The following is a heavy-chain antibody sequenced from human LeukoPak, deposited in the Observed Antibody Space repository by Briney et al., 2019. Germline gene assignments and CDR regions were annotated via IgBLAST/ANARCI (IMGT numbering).Heavy chain of an antibody. CDR3: AKDRRELLSHWFDP. CDR1: GFTFSSYA. J-gene: IGHJ5*02. CDR2: ISGSGGST. D-gene: IGHD3-10*01. Sequence: PGGSLRLSCAASGFTFSSYAMSWVRQVPGKGLEWVSAISGSGGSTYYADSVKGRFTISRDNSKNTLYLQMNSLRAEDTAVYYCAKDRRELLSHWFDPWGQGTLVTVSS. V-gene: IGHV3-23*01.